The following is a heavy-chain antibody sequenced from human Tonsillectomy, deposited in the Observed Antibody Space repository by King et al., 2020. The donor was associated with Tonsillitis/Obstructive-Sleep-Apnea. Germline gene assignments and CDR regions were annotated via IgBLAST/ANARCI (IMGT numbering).Heavy chain of an antibody. D-gene: IGHD3-3*01. CDR3: TTDSGTYDFWSGYYDLDYMDV. J-gene: IGHJ6*03. V-gene: IGHV3-15*01. CDR2: IKSKTDGGTT. Sequence: VQLVESGGGLVKPGGSLRLSCAASGFTFSNAWMSWVRQAPGKGLEWVGRIKSKTDGGTTDYAAPVKGRFTISRDDSKNTLYPQMNSLKTEDTAVYYCTTDSGTYDFWSGYYDLDYMDVWGKGTTVTVSS. CDR1: GFTFSNAW.